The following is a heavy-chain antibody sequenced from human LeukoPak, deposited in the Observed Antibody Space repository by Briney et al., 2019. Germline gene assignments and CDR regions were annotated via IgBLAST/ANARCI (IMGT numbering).Heavy chain of an antibody. D-gene: IGHD2-15*01. CDR1: RGFITSYY. V-gene: IGHV4-59*01. CDR2: IYHSGTT. CDR3: AQKAPYSPGYSQH. Sequence: SETLSLTCPVSRGFITSYYWSWIRQPPGKGLEWIGYIYHSGTTNYNPSLKSRVTISVDPSKTQFSLILSSVTAAATAVYYCAQKAPYSPGYSQHWGQGTLVTVSS. J-gene: IGHJ1*01.